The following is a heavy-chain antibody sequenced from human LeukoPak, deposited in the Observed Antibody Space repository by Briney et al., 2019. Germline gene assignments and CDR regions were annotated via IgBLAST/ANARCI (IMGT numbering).Heavy chain of an antibody. CDR2: IYYSGST. Sequence: SETLSLTCTVSGGSISSYYWSWIRQPPGKGLEWIGSIYYSGSTYYNPSLKSRVTISVDTSKNQFSLKLSSVTAADTAVYYCARHSYSNYADYWGQGTLVTVSS. J-gene: IGHJ4*02. D-gene: IGHD4-11*01. CDR1: GGSISSYY. CDR3: ARHSYSNYADY. V-gene: IGHV4-39*01.